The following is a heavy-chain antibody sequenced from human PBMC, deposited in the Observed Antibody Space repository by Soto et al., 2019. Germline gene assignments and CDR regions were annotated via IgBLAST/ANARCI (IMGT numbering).Heavy chain of an antibody. CDR2: FYYSGST. J-gene: IGHJ3*02. CDR3: ARAPSGIYDDSSGYSRDAFDI. CDR1: GGSVSSGSYY. Sequence: KSSETLSLTCTVSGGSVSSGSYYWTWIRQPPGKGLEWIGYFYYSGSTNYNPSLKSRVTISVDMSKNHFSLKLSSVTAADTSVYYCARAPSGIYDDSSGYSRDAFDIWGQGTWVTVSS. D-gene: IGHD3-22*01. V-gene: IGHV4-61*03.